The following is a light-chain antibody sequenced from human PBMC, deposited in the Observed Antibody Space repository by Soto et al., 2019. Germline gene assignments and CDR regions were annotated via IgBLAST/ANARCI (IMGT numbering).Light chain of an antibody. V-gene: IGKV3-20*01. CDR3: QHYGSSSYT. CDR1: QSVSSSY. J-gene: IGKJ2*01. Sequence: EIVLTQSPGTLSLSPGERATLSCRASQSVSSSYLAWYQQKPGQAPRLLIYGASSRATGIPDRFSGSGSGTDFSLTISRLEPEDFPVYYCQHYGSSSYTFGQRPKLEIK. CDR2: GAS.